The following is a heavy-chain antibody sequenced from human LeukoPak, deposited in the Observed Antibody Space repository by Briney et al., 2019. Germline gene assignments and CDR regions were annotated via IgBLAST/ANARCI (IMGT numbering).Heavy chain of an antibody. Sequence: GRSLRLSCAASGFTFSSYGMHWVRQAPGKGLEWVAVVWFDGSNKYYADSVKGRFTIFRDNSKNTLYLQMNSLRAEDTAVYYCAKGGIGAGNPLFDLWGRGTLVTVSS. CDR3: AKGGIGAGNPLFDL. V-gene: IGHV3-33*06. CDR1: GFTFSSYG. CDR2: VWFDGSNK. D-gene: IGHD6-19*01. J-gene: IGHJ2*01.